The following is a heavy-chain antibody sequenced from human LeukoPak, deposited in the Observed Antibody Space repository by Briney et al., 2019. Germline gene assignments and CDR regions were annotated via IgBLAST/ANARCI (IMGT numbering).Heavy chain of an antibody. CDR1: GFTFSNYW. V-gene: IGHV3-7*01. D-gene: IGHD3-10*02. Sequence: GGSLRLSCAASGFTFSNYWMHWVRQAPGKGLEWVAHIKTDGSEKYYVDSVKGRFTISRDNAKNSLYLQMNSLRAEDTAVYYCAELGITMIGGVWGKGTTVTISS. CDR3: AELGITMIGGV. J-gene: IGHJ6*04. CDR2: IKTDGSEK.